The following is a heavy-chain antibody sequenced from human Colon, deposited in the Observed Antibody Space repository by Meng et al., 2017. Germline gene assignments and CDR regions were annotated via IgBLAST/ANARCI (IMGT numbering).Heavy chain of an antibody. V-gene: IGHV1-2*06. CDR3: AKDQTTGSYLSAY. CDR2: INPISDDT. CDR1: GYTFGAHS. D-gene: IGHD3-10*01. J-gene: IGHJ4*02. Sequence: QIHLIQSGAEVKKPGASAKPSCQPSGYTFGAHSMLWVRQAPGQGLAWVGRINPISDDTKYAQKFQGRVTMTRDTSISTAYLEVRSLTSDDTAVYYCAKDQTTGSYLSAYWGQGTLVTVSS.